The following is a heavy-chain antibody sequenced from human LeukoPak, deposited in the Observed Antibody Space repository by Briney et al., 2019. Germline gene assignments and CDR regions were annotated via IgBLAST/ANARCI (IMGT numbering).Heavy chain of an antibody. CDR3: ARVRGYSLFDY. CDR1: GFTFSSYW. J-gene: IGHJ4*02. Sequence: GGSLRLSCAASGFTFSSYWMSWVRQAPGKGLEWVANIKQDGSEKYYVDSVRGRFTISRDNAKNSLYLQMNSLRAEDTAVYYCARVRGYSLFDYWGQGTLVTVSS. V-gene: IGHV3-7*01. CDR2: IKQDGSEK. D-gene: IGHD5-18*01.